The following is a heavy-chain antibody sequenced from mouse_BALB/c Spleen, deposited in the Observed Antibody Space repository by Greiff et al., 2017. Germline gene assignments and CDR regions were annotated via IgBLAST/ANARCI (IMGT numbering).Heavy chain of an antibody. J-gene: IGHJ3*01. V-gene: IGHV5-17*02. D-gene: IGHD2-14*01. CDR2: ISSGSSTI. CDR3: AKEWGVRRAWFAY. CDR1: GFTFSSFG. Sequence: EVMLVESGGGLVQPGGSRKLSCAASGFTFSSFGMHWVRQAPEKGLEWVAYISSGSSTIYYADTVKGRFTISRDNPKNTLFLQMTSLRSEDTAMYYCAKEWGVRRAWFAYWGQGTLVTVSA.